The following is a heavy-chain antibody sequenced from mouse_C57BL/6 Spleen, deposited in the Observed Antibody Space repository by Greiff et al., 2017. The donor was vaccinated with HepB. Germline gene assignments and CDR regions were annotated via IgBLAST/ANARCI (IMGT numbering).Heavy chain of an antibody. CDR3: ARDPLTTVDYFDY. CDR2: IDPEDGET. V-gene: IGHV14-2*01. Sequence: VKQRTEQGLEWIGRIDPEDGETKYAPKFQGKATITADTSSNTAYLQLSSLTSEDTAVYYCARDPLTTVDYFDYWGQGTTLTVSS. J-gene: IGHJ2*01. D-gene: IGHD1-1*01.